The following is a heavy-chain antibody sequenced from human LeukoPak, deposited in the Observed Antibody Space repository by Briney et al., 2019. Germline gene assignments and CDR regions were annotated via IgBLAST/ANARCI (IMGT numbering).Heavy chain of an antibody. D-gene: IGHD6-6*01. V-gene: IGHV1-2*02. CDR2: INPNSGGT. CDR1: GYTFTGYY. CDR3: ARDAQIVAARPYNGWFDP. Sequence: GASVKVSCKASGYTFTGYYMHWVRQAPGQGLEWMGWINPNSGGTNYAQEFQGRVTMTRDTSISTAYMELSRLRSDDTAVYYCARDAQIVAARPYNGWFDPWGQGTLVTVSS. J-gene: IGHJ5*02.